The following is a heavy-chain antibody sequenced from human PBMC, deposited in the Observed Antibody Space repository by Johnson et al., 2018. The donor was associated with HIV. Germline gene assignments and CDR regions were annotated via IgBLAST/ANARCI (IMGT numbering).Heavy chain of an antibody. CDR1: GFTFSSYG. V-gene: IGHV3-30*03. J-gene: IGHJ3*02. CDR3: ATGPEGRATPDAFDI. D-gene: IGHD2-15*01. Sequence: MQLVESGGGVVRPGGSLRLSCAASGFTFSSYGMHWVRQAPGKGLEWAAVISYDGSDKYYADSVKGRFTISRDNSKNTLYLQMNSLRAEDTAVYYCATGPEGRATPDAFDIWGQGTMVTVSS. CDR2: ISYDGSDK.